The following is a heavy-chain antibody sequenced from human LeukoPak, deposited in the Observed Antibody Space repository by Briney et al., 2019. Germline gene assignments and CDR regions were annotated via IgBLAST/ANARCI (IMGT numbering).Heavy chain of an antibody. CDR1: GFTFSSYA. V-gene: IGHV3-30-3*01. CDR3: ARSDAFDI. CDR2: ISYDGSNK. J-gene: IGHJ3*02. Sequence: TGGSLRLSCAASGFTFSSYAMHWVRQAPGKGLEWVAVISYDGSNKYYADSVKGRFTISRDNSKNTLYLQMNSLRAEDTAVYYCARSDAFDIWGQGTMVTVPS.